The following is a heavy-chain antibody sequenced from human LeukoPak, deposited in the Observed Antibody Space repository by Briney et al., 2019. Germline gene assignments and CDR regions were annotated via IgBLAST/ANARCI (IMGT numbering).Heavy chain of an antibody. Sequence: GGSLRLSCAASGFTFSNYEMNWVRQAPGKGLEWVSYISSSGRTIYYADSVKGRFTISRDNAKNSLYLQMTSLRTEDTAVYYCASSTAIGYWGQGTLVTVSS. J-gene: IGHJ4*02. CDR1: GFTFSNYE. V-gene: IGHV3-48*03. CDR3: ASSTAIGY. CDR2: ISSSGRTI.